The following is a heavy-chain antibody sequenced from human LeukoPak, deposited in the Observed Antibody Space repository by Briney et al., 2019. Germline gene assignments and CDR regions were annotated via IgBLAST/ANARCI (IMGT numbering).Heavy chain of an antibody. CDR3: AKTLRIAAAGVDY. CDR1: GFIVSSNY. Sequence: GGPLRLSCAGSGFIVSSNYMSWVRQAPGKGLEWASAISGSGGSTYYADSVKGRFTISRDNSKNTLYLQMNSLRAEDTAVYYCAKTLRIAAAGVDYWGQGTLVTVSS. CDR2: ISGSGGST. J-gene: IGHJ4*02. D-gene: IGHD6-13*01. V-gene: IGHV3-23*01.